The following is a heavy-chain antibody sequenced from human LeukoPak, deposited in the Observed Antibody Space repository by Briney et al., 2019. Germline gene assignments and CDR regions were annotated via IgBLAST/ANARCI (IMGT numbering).Heavy chain of an antibody. D-gene: IGHD3-10*01. J-gene: IGHJ6*03. CDR2: ISSGSSTI. CDR3: ARRITMVRGEKGYYMDV. Sequence: GGSLRLSCAASGFTFSSYSMNWVRQAPGKGLEWVSYISSGSSTIYYADSVKGRFTISRDNAKNSLYLQMNSLRAEDTAVYYCARRITMVRGEKGYYMDVWGKGTTVTVSS. CDR1: GFTFSSYS. V-gene: IGHV3-48*04.